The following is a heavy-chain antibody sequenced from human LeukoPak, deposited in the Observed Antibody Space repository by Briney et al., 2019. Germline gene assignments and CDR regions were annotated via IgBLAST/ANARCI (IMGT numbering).Heavy chain of an antibody. CDR3: AHMSSPHRVPAARNWFDP. Sequence: SGPTLVKPTQTLTLTCTFSGFSLSTSGVGVGWIRQPPGKALEWLALIYWNDDKRYSPSLKSRLTITKDTSKNQVVLTMTNMDPVDTATYYCAHMSSPHRVPAARNWFDPWGQGTLVTVSS. CDR1: GFSLSTSGVG. CDR2: IYWNDDK. D-gene: IGHD2-2*01. J-gene: IGHJ5*02. V-gene: IGHV2-5*01.